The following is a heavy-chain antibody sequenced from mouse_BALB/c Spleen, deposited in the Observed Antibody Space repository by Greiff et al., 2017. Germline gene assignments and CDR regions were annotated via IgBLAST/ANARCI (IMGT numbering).Heavy chain of an antibody. CDR1: GFTFTDYY. Sequence: EVHLVESGGGLVQPGGSLRLSCATSGFTFTDYYMSWVRQPPGKALEWLGFIRNKANGYTTEYSASVKGRFTISRDNSQSILYLQMNTLRAEDSATYYCARGAYYRYDGAWFAYWGQGTLVTVSA. CDR2: IRNKANGYTT. CDR3: ARGAYYRYDGAWFAY. D-gene: IGHD2-14*01. V-gene: IGHV7-3*02. J-gene: IGHJ3*01.